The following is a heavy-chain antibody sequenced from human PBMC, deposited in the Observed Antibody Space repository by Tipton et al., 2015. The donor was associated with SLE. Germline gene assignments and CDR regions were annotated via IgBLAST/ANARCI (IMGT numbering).Heavy chain of an antibody. J-gene: IGHJ4*02. D-gene: IGHD6-13*01. CDR1: GGSFSGYY. Sequence: TLSLTCAVYGGSFSGYYWSWIRQPPGKGLEWIGEINHSGSTNYNPSLKSRVIISVDTSKNQFSLKLSSVTAADTAVYYCARGAGAGYSSSWYTFDYWGQGTLVTVSS. V-gene: IGHV4-34*01. CDR3: ARGAGAGYSSSWYTFDY. CDR2: INHSGST.